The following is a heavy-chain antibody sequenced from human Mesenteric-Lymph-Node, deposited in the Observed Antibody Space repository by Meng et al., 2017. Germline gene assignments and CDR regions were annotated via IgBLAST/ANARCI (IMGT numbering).Heavy chain of an antibody. V-gene: IGHV3-74*01. CDR1: GFTFSDYY. CDR2: INSDGSST. D-gene: IGHD3-10*01. J-gene: IGHJ5*02. CDR3: ARDRSRGWFDP. Sequence: LSLTCAASGFTFSDYYMNWIRQAPGKGLVWVSHINSDGSSTTYADSVKGRFTISRDNAKNTLYLQMNSLRAEDTAVYYCARDRSRGWFDPWGQGTLVTVSS.